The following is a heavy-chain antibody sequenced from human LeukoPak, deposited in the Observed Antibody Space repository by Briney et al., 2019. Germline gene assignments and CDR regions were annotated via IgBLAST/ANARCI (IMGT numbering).Heavy chain of an antibody. J-gene: IGHJ4*02. Sequence: PGGSLRLSCAASGFTFSSYGMHWVRQAPGKGLEWVAVIWYDGLNTYYVDSVKGRFTISRDNSKNTLYLQMNRLRDEDTAVYYCARDRGRSISCPDYWGRGTLVTVSS. D-gene: IGHD2-2*01. V-gene: IGHV3-33*01. CDR1: GFTFSSYG. CDR2: IWYDGLNT. CDR3: ARDRGRSISCPDY.